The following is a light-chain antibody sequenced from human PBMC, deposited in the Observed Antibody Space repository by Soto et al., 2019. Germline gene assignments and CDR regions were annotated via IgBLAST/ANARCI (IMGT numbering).Light chain of an antibody. Sequence: DIQMTQSPSTLSASVGDRVTITCRASESISKWLAWYQQKPGTAPKLLIYDASTLESGVPSRFSGSGSGTEFTLTISSLQPDDFATYYCHSRAFGQRTRLEIK. CDR1: ESISKW. CDR2: DAS. CDR3: HSRA. V-gene: IGKV1-5*01. J-gene: IGKJ5*01.